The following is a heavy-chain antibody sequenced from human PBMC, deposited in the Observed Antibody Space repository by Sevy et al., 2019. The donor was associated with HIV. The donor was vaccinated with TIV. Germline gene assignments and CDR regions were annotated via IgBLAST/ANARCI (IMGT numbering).Heavy chain of an antibody. CDR3: ARQPSGYGDYIGY. Sequence: GESLKSSCKGSGYRFTNYWIGWVRQVPGKGLEWMGTIYPVDSDARYRPSFQGQVTMSVDKSTGTAYLQWNSLKASDTAMYYCARQPSGYGDYIGYWGQGTLVTVSS. D-gene: IGHD4-17*01. CDR2: IYPVDSDA. CDR1: GYRFTNYW. V-gene: IGHV5-51*01. J-gene: IGHJ4*02.